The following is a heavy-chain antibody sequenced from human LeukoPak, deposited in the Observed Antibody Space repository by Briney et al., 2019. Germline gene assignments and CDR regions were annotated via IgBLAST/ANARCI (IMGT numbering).Heavy chain of an antibody. Sequence: SETLSLTCTASGGSISSSSYYWGWIRQPPGKGLEWIGSIYYSGSTYYNPSLKSRVTISVDTSKNQFSLKLSSVTAADTAVYYCSRQRDILVVPAWGQGTLVIVSS. J-gene: IGHJ5*02. CDR3: SRQRDILVVPA. CDR2: IYYSGST. D-gene: IGHD2-2*01. V-gene: IGHV4-39*01. CDR1: GGSISSSSYY.